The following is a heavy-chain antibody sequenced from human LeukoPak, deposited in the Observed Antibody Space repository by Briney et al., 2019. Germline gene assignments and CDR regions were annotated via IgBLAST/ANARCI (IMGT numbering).Heavy chain of an antibody. Sequence: GGSLRLSCAASGFTFSNSAMNWVRQAPGRGLEWVSGIGGSGGSTYYVDSVRGRFTISRDNSKNTLYLQMNSLRAEDTAVYCCAKRNSNYYYFDYWGQGTLVTVSS. CDR1: GFTFSNSA. J-gene: IGHJ4*02. CDR2: IGGSGGST. V-gene: IGHV3-23*01. CDR3: AKRNSNYYYFDY. D-gene: IGHD4-11*01.